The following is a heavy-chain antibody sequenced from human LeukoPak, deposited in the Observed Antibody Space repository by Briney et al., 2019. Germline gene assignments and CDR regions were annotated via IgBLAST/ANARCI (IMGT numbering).Heavy chain of an antibody. D-gene: IGHD1-26*01. CDR1: GGSFSGYY. J-gene: IGHJ4*02. Sequence: MPSETLSLTCAVYGGSFSGYYWSWIRQPPGKGLEWIGEINHSGSTNYNPSLKSRVTISVDTSKNQFSLKLSSVTAADTAVYYCARRSGIYRKVAYWGQGTLVTVTS. V-gene: IGHV4-34*01. CDR3: ARRSGIYRKVAY. CDR2: INHSGST.